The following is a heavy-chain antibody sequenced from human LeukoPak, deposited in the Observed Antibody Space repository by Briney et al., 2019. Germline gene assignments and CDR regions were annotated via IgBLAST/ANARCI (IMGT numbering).Heavy chain of an antibody. J-gene: IGHJ4*02. D-gene: IGHD2-15*01. V-gene: IGHV5-51*01. CDR1: EYSFTSYW. CDR3: ARPSAYCSGGSCSLDY. CDR2: IYPGDSDT. Sequence: GESLKISCKGSEYSFTSYWIGWVRQMPGKGLEWMGIIYPGDSDTRYSPSFQGQVTISADKSISTAYLQWSSLKASDTAMYYCARPSAYCSGGSCSLDYWGQGTLVTVSS.